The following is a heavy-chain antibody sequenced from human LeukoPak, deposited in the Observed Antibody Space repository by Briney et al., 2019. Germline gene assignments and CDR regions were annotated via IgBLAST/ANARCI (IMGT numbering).Heavy chain of an antibody. Sequence: SETLSLTCAVYGGSFSGYYWSWIRQPPGKGLEWIGSIHHTGTTYYNPSLKSRVIVSLDMSKNQFSLKLTSVTAADTAVFYCARLVARPLDAFVIWGQGTMVTVSS. CDR1: GGSFSGYY. J-gene: IGHJ3*02. D-gene: IGHD6-6*01. CDR2: IHHTGTT. CDR3: ARLVARPLDAFVI. V-gene: IGHV4-34*01.